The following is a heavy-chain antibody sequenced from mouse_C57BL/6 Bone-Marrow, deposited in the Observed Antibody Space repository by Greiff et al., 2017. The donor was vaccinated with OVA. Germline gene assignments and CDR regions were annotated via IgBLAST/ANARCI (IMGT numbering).Heavy chain of an antibody. J-gene: IGHJ1*03. CDR3: ARHLITTVPV. D-gene: IGHD1-1*01. V-gene: IGHV5-6*01. CDR2: ISSGGSYT. Sequence: EVKVVESGGDLVKPGGSLKLSCAASGFTFSSYGMSWVRQTPDKRLEWVATISSGGSYTYYPDSVKGRFTISRDSAKNTLYLQMSSLKSEDTAMYYCARHLITTVPVWGTGTTVTVSS. CDR1: GFTFSSYG.